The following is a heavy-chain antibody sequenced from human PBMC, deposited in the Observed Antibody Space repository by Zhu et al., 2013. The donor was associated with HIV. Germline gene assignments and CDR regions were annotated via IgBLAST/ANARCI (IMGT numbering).Heavy chain of an antibody. D-gene: IGHD1-20*01. J-gene: IGHJ4*02. CDR1: GYTFTDYD. CDR3: MRNKALTGDFDF. Sequence: VQLVQSGAEVKEPGASVKIFCKASGYTFTDYDINWVRQATGQGLEWLGWMNPTNGHTGYGHQFQGRLTLTRDISKTTASLELGSLTFEDTAVYYCMRNKALTGDFDFWGQGTLVTVSS. V-gene: IGHV1-8*03. CDR2: MNPTNGHT.